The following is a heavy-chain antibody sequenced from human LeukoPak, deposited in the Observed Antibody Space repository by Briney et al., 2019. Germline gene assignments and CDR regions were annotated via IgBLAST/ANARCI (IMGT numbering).Heavy chain of an antibody. Sequence: GGSLRLSCAASGFSFTPSWRNWVRQAPGRGLECVGLIKSEVGGSTADYAAPVKGTFTISRDDSKNTVFLEMDSLKTEDTAVYYCSWVSGPYNYAVDHWGRGNLVTVSP. V-gene: IGHV3-15*05. CDR1: GFSFTPSW. D-gene: IGHD5-24*01. J-gene: IGHJ1*01. CDR2: IKSEVGGSTA. CDR3: SWVSGPYNYAVDH.